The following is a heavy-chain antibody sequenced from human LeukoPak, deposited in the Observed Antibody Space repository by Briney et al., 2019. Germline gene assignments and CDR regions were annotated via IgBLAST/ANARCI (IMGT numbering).Heavy chain of an antibody. CDR1: GFSFSSYS. V-gene: IGHV3-48*02. CDR2: ISSGSSTM. CDR3: AGADGYNRKFDY. Sequence: GGSLRLSCAASGFSFSSYSMNWVRQAPGKGLEWVSYISSGSSTMYYADSVKGRSTISRDNAKNSLYLQMNSLRDEDTAVYYCAGADGYNRKFDYWGQGTLVTVSS. D-gene: IGHD5-24*01. J-gene: IGHJ4*02.